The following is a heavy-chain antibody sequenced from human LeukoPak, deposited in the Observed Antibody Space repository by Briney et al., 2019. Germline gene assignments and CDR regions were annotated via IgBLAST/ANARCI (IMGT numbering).Heavy chain of an antibody. CDR2: ISSTSSDI. Sequence: KPGGSLRLSCVASGFAFETYTMNWVRKAPGKGLEWVSFISSTSSDINYADSVRERFTISRDNAKNSLFLQMDSLRVEDTAVYYCAKGLFSGYDKYLDSWGQGTLVTVSS. CDR3: AKGLFSGYDKYLDS. J-gene: IGHJ4*02. D-gene: IGHD5-12*01. V-gene: IGHV3-21*04. CDR1: GFAFETYT.